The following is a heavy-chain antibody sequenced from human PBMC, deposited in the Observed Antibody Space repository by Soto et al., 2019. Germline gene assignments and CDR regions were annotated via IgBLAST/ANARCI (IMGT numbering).Heavy chain of an antibody. CDR3: ARKGYGGRWSLDY. V-gene: IGHV3-30*03. CDR2: ISYDGNRK. Sequence: QVQLVESGGGVVQPGRSLRLSCAASGFTFSSYGMHWARQAPGEGLEWVAVISYDGNRKYYADSVKGRFTISRDFSKNTVDLDMNSLRVEETAVYFCARKGYGGRWSLDYWGQGILVTVSS. CDR1: GFTFSSYG. J-gene: IGHJ4*02. D-gene: IGHD2-15*01.